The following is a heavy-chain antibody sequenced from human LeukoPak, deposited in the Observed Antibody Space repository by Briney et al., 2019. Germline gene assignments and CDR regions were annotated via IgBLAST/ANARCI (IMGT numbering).Heavy chain of an antibody. J-gene: IGHJ4*02. V-gene: IGHV3-30*04. CDR3: ARDHPFGIVGATRFDY. D-gene: IGHD1-26*01. Sequence: GRSLRLSCAASGFTFSSYAMHWVRQAPGKGLEWVAVISYDGSNKYYADSVKGRFTVSRDNAKNSLYLQMNSLRAEDTAVYYCARDHPFGIVGATRFDYWGQGTLVTVSS. CDR1: GFTFSSYA. CDR2: ISYDGSNK.